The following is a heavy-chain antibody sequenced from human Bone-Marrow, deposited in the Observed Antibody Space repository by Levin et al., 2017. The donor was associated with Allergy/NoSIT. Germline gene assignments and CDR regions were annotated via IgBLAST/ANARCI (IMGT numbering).Heavy chain of an antibody. Sequence: GGSLRLSCLGSGYSFISYWIAWVRQMPGKGLEWMGSVYPADSDATYNPSFLGQVSISVDKSLRTAYLQWSRLKPSDTAMYYCAKIDSHSGYGLNVWGQGTTVTVSS. V-gene: IGHV5-51*01. D-gene: IGHD2-15*01. CDR1: GYSFISYW. CDR2: VYPADSDA. J-gene: IGHJ6*02. CDR3: AKIDSHSGYGLNV.